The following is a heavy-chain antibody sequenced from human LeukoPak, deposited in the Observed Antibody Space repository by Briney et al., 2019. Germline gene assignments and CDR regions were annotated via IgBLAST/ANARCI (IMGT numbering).Heavy chain of an antibody. J-gene: IGHJ1*01. V-gene: IGHV4-34*01. D-gene: IGHD1-26*01. Sequence: PSETLSLTCAVYGGSFSGCYWSWIRQPPGKGLEWIGEINHSGSTNYNPSLKSRVTISVDTSKNQFSLKLSSVTAADTAVYYCARGSPRVGATSRASHWVQHWGQGTLVTVSS. CDR1: GGSFSGCY. CDR2: INHSGST. CDR3: ARGSPRVGATSRASHWVQH.